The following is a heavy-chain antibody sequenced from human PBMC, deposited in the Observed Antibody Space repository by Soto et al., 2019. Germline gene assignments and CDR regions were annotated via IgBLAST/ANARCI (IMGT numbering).Heavy chain of an antibody. V-gene: IGHV1-69*01. CDR3: ARGNPRWITVLREVTDTLFDT. CDR2: IIPMFGPA. CDR1: GTTFSSYA. Sequence: QVQLVQSGAEVKKPGSSVKVSCKASGTTFSSYAISWVRQAPGQGLLWMGGIIPMFGPANYSQRFLGRVTSTADESTTTAYMELTSLRSDDAAVYYCARGNPRWITVLREVTDTLFDTWGQGTLVTVTS. D-gene: IGHD3-10*01. J-gene: IGHJ5*02.